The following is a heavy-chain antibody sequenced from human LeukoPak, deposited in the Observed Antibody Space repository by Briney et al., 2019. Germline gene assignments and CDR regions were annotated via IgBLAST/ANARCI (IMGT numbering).Heavy chain of an antibody. D-gene: IGHD3-10*01. J-gene: IGHJ5*02. CDR2: IIPIFGTA. CDR3: ARVSGGSGRKGWFDP. CDR1: GGTFSSYA. Sequence: ASVKVSCKASGGTFSSYAISWVRQAPGQGLEWVGGIIPIFGTANYAQKFQGRVTITADESTSTAYMELSSLRSEDTAVYYCARVSGGSGRKGWFDPWGQGTLVTVSS. V-gene: IGHV1-69*13.